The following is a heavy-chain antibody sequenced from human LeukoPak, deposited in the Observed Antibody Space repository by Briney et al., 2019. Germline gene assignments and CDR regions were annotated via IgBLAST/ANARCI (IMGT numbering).Heavy chain of an antibody. V-gene: IGHV3-74*01. CDR1: GFTFSSYW. D-gene: IGHD2-21*02. J-gene: IGHJ6*02. CDR3: AREASGGDRLYYYYGMDV. Sequence: GGSLRLSCAASGFTFSSYWMHWVRQAPGKGLVWVSRINSDGSSTSYADSVKGRFTISRDNAKNTLYLQMNSLRAEDTAAYYCAREASGGDRLYYYYGMDVWGQGTTVTVSS. CDR2: INSDGSST.